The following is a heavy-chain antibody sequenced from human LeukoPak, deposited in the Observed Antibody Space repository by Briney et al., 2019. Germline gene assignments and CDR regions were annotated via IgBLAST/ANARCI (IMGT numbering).Heavy chain of an antibody. J-gene: IGHJ6*03. CDR3: ARDPYSGGYGAYYYYYMDV. Sequence: GGSLRLSCAASGFTFSSYSMNWVRQAPGKGLEWVSSISTSSSYIYYADSVRGRFTISRDNAENSLYLQMNSLRDEDTAVYYCARDPYSGGYGAYYYYYMDVWGKGTTVTVSS. CDR2: ISTSSSYI. CDR1: GFTFSSYS. V-gene: IGHV3-21*01. D-gene: IGHD6-19*01.